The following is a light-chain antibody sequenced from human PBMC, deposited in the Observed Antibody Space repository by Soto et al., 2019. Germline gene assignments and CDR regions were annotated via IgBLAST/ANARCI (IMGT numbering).Light chain of an antibody. CDR3: QQYNNWPRT. CDR1: QSVSSN. CDR2: GAS. V-gene: IGKV3-15*01. Sequence: EIVMTQSPATLSVSPGERATLSLMASQSVSSNLAWYQQKPGQAPRLLIYGASTRATGIPATFSGSGSGTEFTLTISSLQSEDFAVYYCQQYNNWPRTFGQGTKVDIK. J-gene: IGKJ1*01.